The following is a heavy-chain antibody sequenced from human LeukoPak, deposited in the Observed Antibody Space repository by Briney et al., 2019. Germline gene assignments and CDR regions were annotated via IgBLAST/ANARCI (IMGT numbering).Heavy chain of an antibody. V-gene: IGHV1-69*04. CDR1: GGTFSSYA. CDR2: IIPIFGIA. CDR3: ARDLGYGSGSYFPNWFDP. J-gene: IGHJ5*02. D-gene: IGHD3-10*01. Sequence: SVKVSCKASGGTFSSYAISWVRQAPGQGLEWMGRIIPIFGIANYAQKFQGRVTITADKSTSTAYLELSSLRSEDTAVYYCARDLGYGSGSYFPNWFDPWGQGTLVTVSS.